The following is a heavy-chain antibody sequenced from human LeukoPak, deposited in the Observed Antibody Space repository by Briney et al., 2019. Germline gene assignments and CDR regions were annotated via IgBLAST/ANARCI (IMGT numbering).Heavy chain of an antibody. J-gene: IGHJ4*02. CDR3: ARGVEYCISTTCYPYFDL. V-gene: IGHV4-4*07. D-gene: IGHD2-2*01. Sequence: PSETLSLTCTVSGGSISSYYWSWIRQPAGKGLEWIGRIYTSGSTNYNPSLKSRVTMSIDTSKKQFSMRLSSVTAADTAVYYCARGVEYCISTTCYPYFDLWGEGTLVTVSS. CDR2: IYTSGST. CDR1: GGSISSYY.